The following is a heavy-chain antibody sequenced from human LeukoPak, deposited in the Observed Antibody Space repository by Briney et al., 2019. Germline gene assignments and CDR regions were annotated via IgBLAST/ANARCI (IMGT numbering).Heavy chain of an antibody. CDR1: GFTFHDYA. CDR2: ISWNSGII. J-gene: IGHJ4*02. Sequence: GGSLRLSCAASGFTFHDYAMHWVRQAPGKGLEWVSGISWNSGIIGYADSVKGRFTTSRYNAKNSLYLQMNSLRPEDTALYYCTKDSVAMVTTSDYWGQGTLVTVPS. D-gene: IGHD5-18*01. CDR3: TKDSVAMVTTSDY. V-gene: IGHV3-9*01.